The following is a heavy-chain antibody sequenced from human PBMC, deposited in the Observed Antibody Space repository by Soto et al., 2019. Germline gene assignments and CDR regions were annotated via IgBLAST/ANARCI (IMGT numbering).Heavy chain of an antibody. CDR2: ISYDGSNK. V-gene: IGHV3-30-3*01. CDR3: ASAKPTMLTSGGVHGFYGMDV. J-gene: IGHJ6*02. D-gene: IGHD3-16*01. CDR1: GFTFSSYA. Sequence: QVQLVESGGGVVQPGRSLRLSCAASGFTFSSYAMHWVRQAPGKGLEWVAVISYDGSNKYYADSVKGRFTISRDNSKNTLYLQMNSLRAEDTAVYYCASAKPTMLTSGGVHGFYGMDVWGQATTVTVSS.